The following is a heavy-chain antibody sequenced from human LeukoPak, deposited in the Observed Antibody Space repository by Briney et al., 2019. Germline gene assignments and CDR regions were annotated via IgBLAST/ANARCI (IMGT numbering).Heavy chain of an antibody. Sequence: PGGSLRLSCAVSGLTFSNYWMHWVRQAPGKGLVWVSRIYNDGSSTSYADSVKGRFTISRDNSKNTLYLQMNSLRAEDTAVYYRAKDQTGYMDYWGQGTLVTVSS. D-gene: IGHD1-1*01. J-gene: IGHJ4*02. CDR1: GLTFSNYW. V-gene: IGHV3-74*01. CDR2: IYNDGSST. CDR3: AKDQTGYMDY.